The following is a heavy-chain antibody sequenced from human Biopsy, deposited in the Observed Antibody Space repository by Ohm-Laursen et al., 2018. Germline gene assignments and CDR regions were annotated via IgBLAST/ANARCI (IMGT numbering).Heavy chain of an antibody. V-gene: IGHV1-2*02. CDR1: GYSFASYG. CDR2: VNPNSVGT. Sequence: SSVKVSCKAYGYSFASYGITWVRQAPGQGLEWMGWVNPNSVGTYYAQKFQGRVTMTRDTSISTAYMELSRLRSDDTAVYYCARDLNNPYYFDYWGQGTLVTVSS. CDR3: ARDLNNPYYFDY. J-gene: IGHJ4*02. D-gene: IGHD1-14*01.